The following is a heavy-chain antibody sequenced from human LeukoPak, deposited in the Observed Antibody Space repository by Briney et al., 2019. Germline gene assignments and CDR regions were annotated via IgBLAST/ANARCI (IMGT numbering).Heavy chain of an antibody. Sequence: ASVKVSCKASGYTFTSYGISWVRQAPGQGLEWMGWISAYNGNTNYAQKLQGRVTMTTDTSTSTAYMELRSLRSDDTAVYYCARDRGRITMVRGVMTNYWGQGTLVTVSS. J-gene: IGHJ4*02. V-gene: IGHV1-18*04. CDR2: ISAYNGNT. CDR3: ARDRGRITMVRGVMTNY. D-gene: IGHD3-10*01. CDR1: GYTFTSYG.